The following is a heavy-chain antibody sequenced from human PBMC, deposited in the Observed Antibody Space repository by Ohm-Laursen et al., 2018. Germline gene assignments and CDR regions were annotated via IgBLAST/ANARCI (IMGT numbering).Heavy chain of an antibody. CDR3: VGTGLLNGYDY. D-gene: IGHD3-9*01. CDR2: ISDRGRA. J-gene: IGHJ4*01. Sequence: TLSLTCSVSGDSISAHYWSWIRQPAGRGLEWIGHISDRGRANYSPSLMSRLTMSIDTSIKQFSLKLTSVTAADTAMYYCVGTGLLNGYDYWGHGTLVTVS. CDR1: GDSISAHY. V-gene: IGHV4-4*07.